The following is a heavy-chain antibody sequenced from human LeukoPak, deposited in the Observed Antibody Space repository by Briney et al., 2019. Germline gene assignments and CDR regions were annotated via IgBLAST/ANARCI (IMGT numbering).Heavy chain of an antibody. D-gene: IGHD1-1*01. Sequence: GGSLRLSCAASGFTFSDCYMSWIRQAPGKGLEWVSYISSSGSTIYYADSVKGRFTISRDNAKNSLYLQMNSLRAEDTAVYYCARETEMATTGVDYWGQGTLVTVSS. CDR1: GFTFSDCY. CDR3: ARETEMATTGVDY. V-gene: IGHV3-11*01. J-gene: IGHJ4*02. CDR2: ISSSGSTI.